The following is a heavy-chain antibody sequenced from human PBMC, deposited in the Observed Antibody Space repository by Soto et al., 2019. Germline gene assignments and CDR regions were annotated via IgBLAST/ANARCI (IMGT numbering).Heavy chain of an antibody. D-gene: IGHD3-10*01. J-gene: IGHJ6*02. CDR1: GFTFRSYA. V-gene: IGHV3-23*01. Sequence: DVQLLESGGXLVQPGGSLRLSCAASGFTFRSYAMSWVRQAPGEGLEWVSSVSAGGDMTYYSDSVKGRFTISRDNSNNALFLQMNSLRIEDTALYYCARGDRGGSGSPASYYYSGLDVWGQGTTVTVS. CDR3: ARGDRGGSGSPASYYYSGLDV. CDR2: VSAGGDMT.